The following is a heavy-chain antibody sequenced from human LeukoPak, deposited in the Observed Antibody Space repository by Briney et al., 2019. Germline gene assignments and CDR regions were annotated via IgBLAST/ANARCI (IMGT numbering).Heavy chain of an antibody. CDR1: GGSISSYY. J-gene: IGHJ4*02. CDR3: ARDRTYYDFWSGYRVEAYFDY. CDR2: IYTSGST. Sequence: SETLSLTCTVSGGSISSYYWSWIRQPAGKGLEWIGRIYTSGSTNYNPSLKSRVTMSVDTSKNQFSLKLSSVTAADTAVYYCARDRTYYDFWSGYRVEAYFDYWGQGTLVTVSS. V-gene: IGHV4-4*07. D-gene: IGHD3-3*01.